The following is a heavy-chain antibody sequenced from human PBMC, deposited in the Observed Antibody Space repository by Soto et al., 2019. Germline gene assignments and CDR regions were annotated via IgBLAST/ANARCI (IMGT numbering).Heavy chain of an antibody. V-gene: IGHV4-59*08. CDR1: GDSMTGAN. CDR2: IDYSGST. CDR3: ARNLAVPAARPPHWFDP. J-gene: IGHJ5*02. Sequence: SETLSLTCSVSGDSMTGANWGWFRQSPEKGLEWIGYIDYSGSTNYNPSLRSRITITIDTSSNQFSLNLASVTAADTAVYYCARNLAVPAARPPHWFDPWGQGTLVTVSS. D-gene: IGHD2-2*02.